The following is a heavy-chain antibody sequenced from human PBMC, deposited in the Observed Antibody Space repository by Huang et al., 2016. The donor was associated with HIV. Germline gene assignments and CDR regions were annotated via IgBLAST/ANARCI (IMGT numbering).Heavy chain of an antibody. V-gene: IGHV3-30-3*01. CDR3: ARSEPSRYYFDY. Sequence: QVQLVESGGGVVQPGTSLRLSCAASGFTFSNYAMNWVRQASGKGLEGVAVISNEGSTKYYADSVKGRFTISRDNSKNTVYLQMNSLRAEDTAVYYCARSEPSRYYFDYWGQGTLVTVSS. CDR2: ISNEGSTK. J-gene: IGHJ4*02. CDR1: GFTFSNYA.